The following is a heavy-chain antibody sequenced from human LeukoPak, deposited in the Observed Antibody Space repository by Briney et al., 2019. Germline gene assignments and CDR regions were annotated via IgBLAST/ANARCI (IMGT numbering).Heavy chain of an antibody. V-gene: IGHV3-11*04. CDR1: GFTFSDYS. CDR3: VWAYCGGDCYLPDAFDI. D-gene: IGHD2-21*02. Sequence: GGSLRLSCAASGFTFSDYSMSWIRQPPGKGLEWVSYISSSGDSKVYADSVKGRFTISRDNAKNSLYLQMNSLRAEDTAVYYCVWAYCGGDCYLPDAFDIWGQGTMVTVSS. CDR2: ISSSGDSK. J-gene: IGHJ3*02.